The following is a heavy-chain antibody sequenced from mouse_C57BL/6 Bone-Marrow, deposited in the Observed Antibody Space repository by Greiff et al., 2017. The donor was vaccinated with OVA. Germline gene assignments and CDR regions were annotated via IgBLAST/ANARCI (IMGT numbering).Heavy chain of an antibody. J-gene: IGHJ4*01. CDR2: INPYNGGT. CDR3: ARAYGSSLYAMDY. CDR1: GYTFTDYY. Sequence: EVQLQQSGPVLVKPGASVKMSCKASGYTFTDYYMNWVKQSHGKSLEWIGVINPYNGGTSYNQKFKGKATLTVDKSSSTAYMELNSLTSEDSAVYYCARAYGSSLYAMDYWGQGTSVTVSS. D-gene: IGHD1-1*01. V-gene: IGHV1-19*01.